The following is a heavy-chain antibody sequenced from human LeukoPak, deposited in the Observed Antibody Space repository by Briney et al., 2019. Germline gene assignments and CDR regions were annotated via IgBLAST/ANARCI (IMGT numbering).Heavy chain of an antibody. CDR1: GFIFNKAW. Sequence: GGSLRLSCAASGFIFNKAWMNWVRQAPGKGPEWVGRIKSNNDGETTDYASPVEGRFIISRDDSKNTTYLQMNRLIIDDTAIYYCTPVMVEDRGFWGQGTLVTVSS. CDR2: IKSNNDGETT. V-gene: IGHV3-15*01. D-gene: IGHD2-21*01. J-gene: IGHJ4*02. CDR3: TPVMVEDRGF.